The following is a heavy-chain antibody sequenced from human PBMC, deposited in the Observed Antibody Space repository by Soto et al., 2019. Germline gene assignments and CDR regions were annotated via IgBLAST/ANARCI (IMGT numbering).Heavy chain of an antibody. J-gene: IGHJ6*02. CDR3: ATHEIGHCISASCYKGGYYYGMDV. V-gene: IGHV1-69*13. Sequence: SVKVSCKASGGTFSSYAISWVRQAPGQGLEWMGGIIPIFGTADYAQKFQGRVTITADESTSTAYMELSSLRSEDTAMYYCATHEIGHCISASCYKGGYYYGMDVWG. CDR2: IIPIFGTA. D-gene: IGHD2-2*02. CDR1: GGTFSSYA.